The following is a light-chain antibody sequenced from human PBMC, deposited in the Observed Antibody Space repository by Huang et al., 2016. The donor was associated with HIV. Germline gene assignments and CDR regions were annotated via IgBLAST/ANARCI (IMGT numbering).Light chain of an antibody. V-gene: IGKV3-11*01. J-gene: IGKJ5*01. CDR1: QSVNSY. CDR2: DAS. Sequence: ETVLTQSPATLSLSPGERATLSCRASQSVNSYLAWYQQKPGQTPRLLIYDASNRATGIPARFSGGGSGTDFTLTISSLEPEDFAVYYCQQRKYWPPITFGQGTRLEIK. CDR3: QQRKYWPPIT.